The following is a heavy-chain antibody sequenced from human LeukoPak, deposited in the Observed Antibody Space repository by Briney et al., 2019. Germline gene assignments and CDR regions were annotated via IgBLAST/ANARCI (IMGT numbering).Heavy chain of an antibody. CDR1: GYTFTGYY. CDR3: ARSRYDVLTGSPDY. D-gene: IGHD3-9*01. CDR2: INPNTGGT. V-gene: IGHV1-2*02. J-gene: IGHJ4*02. Sequence: ASVKVSCKASGYTFTGYYMHWVRQAPGQGLEWMGWINPNTGGTNYAQNFQDRVTMTSDASISTAYMDLSRLTSDDTAVYYCARSRYDVLTGSPDYWGQGTLVTVSS.